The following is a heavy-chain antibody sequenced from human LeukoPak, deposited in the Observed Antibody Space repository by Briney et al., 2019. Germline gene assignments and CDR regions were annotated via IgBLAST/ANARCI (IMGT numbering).Heavy chain of an antibody. D-gene: IGHD3-16*01. CDR1: GGSISSYY. CDR3: ARDRPGGSSFDY. V-gene: IGHV4-59*01. CDR2: IYYSGST. J-gene: IGHJ4*02. Sequence: SETLSLTCTVSGGSISSYYWSWIRQPPGKGLEWIGYIYYSGSTNYSPSLKSRVTISVDTSKNQFSLKLCSVTAADTAVYYCARDRPGGSSFDYWGQGTLVTVSS.